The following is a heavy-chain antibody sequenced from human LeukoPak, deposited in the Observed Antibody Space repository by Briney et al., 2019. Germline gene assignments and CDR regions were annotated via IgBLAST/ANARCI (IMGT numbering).Heavy chain of an antibody. J-gene: IGHJ4*02. CDR3: ARHYYDSSGYYIKDY. V-gene: IGHV4-34*01. CDR1: GGSFSGYY. D-gene: IGHD3-22*01. CDR2: INHSGST. Sequence: SETLSLTCAVYGGSFSGYYWSWIRQPPGKGLEWIGEINHSGSTNYNPSLKSRVTISVDTSKNQFSLKLSSVTAADTAVYYCARHYYDSSGYYIKDYWGQGTLVTVSS.